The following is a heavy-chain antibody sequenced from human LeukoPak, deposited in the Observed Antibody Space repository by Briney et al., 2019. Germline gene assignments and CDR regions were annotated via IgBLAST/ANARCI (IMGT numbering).Heavy chain of an antibody. Sequence: GGSLRLSCAASGFTFSTYAMHWVRQAPGKGPEWVAVISYDGGNKNYADSVKGRFTISRDNSKNTLYLQMNSLRAEDTAVYYCARSPYYDSSGYYDCWGQGTLVTISS. CDR2: ISYDGGNK. D-gene: IGHD3-22*01. V-gene: IGHV3-30*01. J-gene: IGHJ4*02. CDR3: ARSPYYDSSGYYDC. CDR1: GFTFSTYA.